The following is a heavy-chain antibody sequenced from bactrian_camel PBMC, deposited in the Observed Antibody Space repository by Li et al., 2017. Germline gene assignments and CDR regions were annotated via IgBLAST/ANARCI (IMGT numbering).Heavy chain of an antibody. CDR2: IDSRGGT. J-gene: IGHJ6*01. CDR1: GYVYKDKC. CDR3: AADLLWGRYSATIRPADFGH. Sequence: QLVESGGDSVQAGGSLRLSCVASGYVYKDKCMAWFRQAPGKEREGVAVIDSRGGTAYADSATGRFTISQDNAKSTLYLQMNRLKPEDTAMYYCAADLLWGRYSATIRPADFGHFGQGTQVTV. D-gene: IGHD4*01. V-gene: IGHV3S53*01.